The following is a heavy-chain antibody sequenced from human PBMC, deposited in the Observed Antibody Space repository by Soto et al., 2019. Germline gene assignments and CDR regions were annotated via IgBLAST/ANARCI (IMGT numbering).Heavy chain of an antibody. J-gene: IGHJ5*02. V-gene: IGHV1-18*01. CDR2: ISAYNGNT. D-gene: IGHD3-3*01. Sequence: GASVKVSCKASGYTFTSYGISWVRQAPGQGLEWMGWISAYNGNTNYAQKLQGRVTMTTDTSTSTAYMELRSLRSDDTAVYYCARDPRVLRFLEWLPETNWFDPWGQGTPVTVSS. CDR3: ARDPRVLRFLEWLPETNWFDP. CDR1: GYTFTSYG.